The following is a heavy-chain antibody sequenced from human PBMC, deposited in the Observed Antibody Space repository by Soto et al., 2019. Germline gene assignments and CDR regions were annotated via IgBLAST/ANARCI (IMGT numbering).Heavy chain of an antibody. V-gene: IGHV3-21*01. D-gene: IGHD6-6*01. Sequence: GGSLRLSCAASGFTFSSYSMNWVRQAPGKGLEWVSSISSSSSYIYYADSVKGRFTISRDNAKNSLYLQMNSLRAEDTAVYYCARDAGYSSSFSRYYFDYWGQGTLVTVSS. CDR3: ARDAGYSSSFSRYYFDY. CDR1: GFTFSSYS. J-gene: IGHJ4*02. CDR2: ISSSSSYI.